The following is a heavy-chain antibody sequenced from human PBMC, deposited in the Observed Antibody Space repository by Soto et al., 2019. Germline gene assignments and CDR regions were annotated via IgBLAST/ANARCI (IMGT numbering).Heavy chain of an antibody. J-gene: IGHJ4*02. CDR2: SDGDGSGA. CDR1: GFTFSSFW. Sequence: PGGSLRLSCAGSGFTFSSFWMHWVRHVPGKGLVWVSRSDGDGSGAHYADSVKGRFTISRDNAKRTIYLQMNNLRAEDTGLYFCGRDARLHQFDLWGQGALVTVSS. D-gene: IGHD3-9*01. V-gene: IGHV3-74*01. CDR3: GRDARLHQFDL.